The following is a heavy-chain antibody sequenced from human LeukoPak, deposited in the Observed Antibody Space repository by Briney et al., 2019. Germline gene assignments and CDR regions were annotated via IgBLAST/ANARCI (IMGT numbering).Heavy chain of an antibody. CDR1: GFTFDDYA. J-gene: IGHJ4*02. V-gene: IGHV3-9*01. CDR3: VKDSSPILQLLSY. D-gene: IGHD6-6*01. CDR2: ISWNSGSI. Sequence: PGGSLRLSCAASGFTFDDYAMHWVRQAPGKGLEWVSGISWNSGSIGYADSVKGRFTISRDNAKNSLYLQMNSLRAEDTALYYCVKDSSPILQLLSYWGQGTLVTVSS.